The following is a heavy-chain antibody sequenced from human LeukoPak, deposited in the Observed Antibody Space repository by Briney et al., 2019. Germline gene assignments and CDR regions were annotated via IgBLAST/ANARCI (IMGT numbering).Heavy chain of an antibody. J-gene: IGHJ5*02. D-gene: IGHD6-13*01. V-gene: IGHV4-34*01. CDR2: INHSGST. CDR1: GGSFSGYY. Sequence: PSETLSLTCAVYGGSFSGYYWSWIRQPPGKGLEWIGEINHSGSTNYNPSLKSRVTISVDTSKNQFSLKLSSVTAADTAVYYCARVGSSYWFDPWGQGTLVTVSS. CDR3: ARVGSSYWFDP.